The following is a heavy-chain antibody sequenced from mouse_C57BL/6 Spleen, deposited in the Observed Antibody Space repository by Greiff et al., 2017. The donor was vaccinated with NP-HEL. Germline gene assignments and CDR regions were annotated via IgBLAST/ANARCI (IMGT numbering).Heavy chain of an antibody. Sequence: EVQLQESGGGLVKPGGSLKLSCAASGFTFSSYTMSWVRQTPEQRLEWVATISGGGGNTYYPDSVKGRFTISRDNAKNTLYLQMSSLRYEDTALYYGASAHNYYAMDDWGQGTSVTVSS. V-gene: IGHV5-9*01. CDR1: GFTFSSYT. CDR3: ASAHNYYAMDD. J-gene: IGHJ4*01. D-gene: IGHD3-1*01. CDR2: ISGGGGNT.